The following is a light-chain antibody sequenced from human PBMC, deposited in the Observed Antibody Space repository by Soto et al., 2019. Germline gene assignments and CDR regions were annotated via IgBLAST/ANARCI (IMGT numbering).Light chain of an antibody. J-gene: IGLJ3*02. CDR2: EDN. V-gene: IGLV6-57*01. CDR3: QSYDATNQV. CDR1: SGSIASNY. Sequence: NFMLTQPHSVSESPGKTVIISCTRSSGSIASNYVQWYQQRPSSSPTTVIYEDNQRPSGVPDRFSGSIDSSSNSASLTISGLEPEDEADYYCQSYDATNQVFGGGTQLTVL.